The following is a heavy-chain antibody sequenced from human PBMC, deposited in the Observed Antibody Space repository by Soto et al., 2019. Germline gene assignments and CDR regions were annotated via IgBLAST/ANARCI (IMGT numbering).Heavy chain of an antibody. Sequence: QVQLVQSGAEVKKPGASVKVSCKASGYTFTSYDINWVRQATGQGLEWMGWMNPNSGNTGYAQKFQGRVTMTRNTSISTAYMELSSLRSADTAVYYCARRAYCISTSCEGTGWFDPWGQGTLVTVSS. CDR3: ARRAYCISTSCEGTGWFDP. CDR1: GYTFTSYD. CDR2: MNPNSGNT. J-gene: IGHJ5*02. V-gene: IGHV1-8*01. D-gene: IGHD2-2*01.